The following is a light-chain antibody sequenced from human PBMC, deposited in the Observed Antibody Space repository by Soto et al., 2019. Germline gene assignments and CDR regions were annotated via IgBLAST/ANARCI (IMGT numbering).Light chain of an antibody. V-gene: IGLV4-69*02. CDR3: QTWGTGHVV. Sequence: QPVLTQSPSASASLGASVKLTCTLSSGHSNYAIAWHQQQPEKGPRHLMKLNSDGSHSKGDGIPDRFSGSSSGAERYLPIASLQSEDEADYYCQTWGTGHVVFGGGTKLTVL. CDR2: LNSDGSH. CDR1: SGHSNYA. J-gene: IGLJ2*01.